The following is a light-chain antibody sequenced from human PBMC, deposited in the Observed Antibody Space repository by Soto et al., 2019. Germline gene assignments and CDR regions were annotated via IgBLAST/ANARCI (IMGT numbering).Light chain of an antibody. Sequence: EIQMTQSPPTLSASVGDTVTITCRASQSISNWLAWYQQKPGKAPKLLLYESSNLETGVPPRFSGSRSGTEFALTISSLQPDDFATYYCQQYNSPLWTFGQGTRV. CDR1: QSISNW. J-gene: IGKJ1*01. CDR2: ESS. V-gene: IGKV1-5*01. CDR3: QQYNSPLWT.